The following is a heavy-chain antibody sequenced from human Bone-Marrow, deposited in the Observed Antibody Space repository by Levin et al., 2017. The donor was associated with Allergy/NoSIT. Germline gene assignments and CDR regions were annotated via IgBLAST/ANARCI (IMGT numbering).Heavy chain of an antibody. CDR1: GFTVSSNY. CDR3: AREPEYYYGSGDDAFDI. J-gene: IGHJ3*02. V-gene: IGHV3-66*01. Sequence: GGSLRLSCAASGFTVSSNYMSWVRQAPGKGLEWVSVIYSGGSTYYADSVKGRFTISRDNSKNTLYLQMNSLRAEDTAVYYCAREPEYYYGSGDDAFDIWGQGTMVTVSS. D-gene: IGHD3-10*01. CDR2: IYSGGST.